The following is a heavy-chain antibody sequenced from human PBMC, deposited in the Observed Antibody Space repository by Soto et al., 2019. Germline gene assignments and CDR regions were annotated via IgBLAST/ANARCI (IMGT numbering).Heavy chain of an antibody. J-gene: IGHJ4*02. V-gene: IGHV2-5*02. CDR3: AHVMTTVTVH. D-gene: IGHD4-17*01. CDR1: GFSLSTNGVG. CDR2: IYWDDDK. Sequence: QITLKESGPTLVKPTQTLTLTCTFSGFSLSTNGVGVSWIRQPPGKALEWLALIYWDDDKRYRPSLESRLTVTNDTSKNQVVLTMTNMGPVDTATYYCAHVMTTVTVHWGQGTLVTVSS.